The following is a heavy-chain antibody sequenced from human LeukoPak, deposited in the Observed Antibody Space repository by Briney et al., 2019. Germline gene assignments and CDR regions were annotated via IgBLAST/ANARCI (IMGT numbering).Heavy chain of an antibody. D-gene: IGHD4-11*01. J-gene: IGHJ4*02. CDR2: IWYDGSKK. CDR1: GFTFSSYG. V-gene: IGHV3-33*06. Sequence: PGRSLRLSCAAPGFTFSSYGMHWVRQAPGKGLEWVAVIWYDGSKKSYADSVKGRFTISRDNSKNTLYLQMNSLRAEDTAVYYCAKSYSNYFDYWGQGTLVTVSS. CDR3: AKSYSNYFDY.